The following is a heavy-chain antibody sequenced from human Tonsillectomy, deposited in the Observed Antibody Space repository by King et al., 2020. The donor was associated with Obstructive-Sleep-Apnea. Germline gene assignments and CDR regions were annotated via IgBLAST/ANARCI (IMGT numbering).Heavy chain of an antibody. CDR3: ARDHNWAFDH. Sequence: DVQLVESGGGLVQPGGSLRLSCAASGFSFSSYSMNWVRQAPGQGLEWVSYISISGSDIYYADSVKGRFTNSRDNAKNSLYLQMNSLRPEDTAVFYCARDHNWAFDHWGQGTLVTVSS. V-gene: IGHV3-48*04. J-gene: IGHJ4*02. CDR2: ISISGSDI. D-gene: IGHD5-24*01. CDR1: GFSFSSYS.